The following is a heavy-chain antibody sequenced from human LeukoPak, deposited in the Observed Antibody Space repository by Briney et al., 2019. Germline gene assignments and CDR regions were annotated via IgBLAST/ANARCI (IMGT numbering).Heavy chain of an antibody. CDR2: IYTTGIT. D-gene: IGHD5-18*01. V-gene: IGHV4-4*07. CDR3: ARNALRGYIYGFDY. Sequence: PSETLSLTCTVSGGSISNYFWSWIRQPAGKGLEWIGRIYTTGITNFNPSLEGRVTMSVDTSKNQFSLRLNSVTAADTAVYFCARNALRGYIYGFDYWGQGTLVTVSS. CDR1: GGSISNYF. J-gene: IGHJ4*02.